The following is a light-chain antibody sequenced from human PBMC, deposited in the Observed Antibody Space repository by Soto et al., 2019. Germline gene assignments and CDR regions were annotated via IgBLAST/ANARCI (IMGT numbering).Light chain of an antibody. CDR2: RNN. V-gene: IGLV1-47*01. Sequence: QSVLTQPPSASGTPGQRVTISCSGSSSNIGSNYVYWYQQLPGTAPKLLIFRNNQQPSGVPARCSGSKSSTAASLAIRVLRSEDEDDYYCASWDDSMSGQVFGGGTKVTVL. CDR3: ASWDDSMSGQV. J-gene: IGLJ2*01. CDR1: SSNIGSNY.